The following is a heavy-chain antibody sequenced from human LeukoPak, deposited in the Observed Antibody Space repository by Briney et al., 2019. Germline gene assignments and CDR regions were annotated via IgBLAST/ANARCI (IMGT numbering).Heavy chain of an antibody. Sequence: SVKVSCKASGGTFSSYAISWVRQAPGQGLEWMGGIIPIFGTANYAQKFQGRVTITADESTSTAYMELSSLRSEDTAVYYCAREHYYDSSGYYPFDYRGQGTLVTVSS. CDR1: GGTFSSYA. J-gene: IGHJ4*02. CDR3: AREHYYDSSGYYPFDY. V-gene: IGHV1-69*13. CDR2: IIPIFGTA. D-gene: IGHD3-22*01.